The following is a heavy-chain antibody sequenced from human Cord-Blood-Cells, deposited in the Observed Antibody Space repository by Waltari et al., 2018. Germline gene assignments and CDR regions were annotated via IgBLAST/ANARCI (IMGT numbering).Heavy chain of an antibody. CDR3: ARGGYCSSTSCYEDAFDI. D-gene: IGHD2-2*01. Sequence: HLPQSGPGLVQPSQTLPLPCAISGDSAPTTRPPRPWISHPPPSALEWLGRTYYRSKWYNDYALSVKSRITINPDTSKNQFSLQLNSVTPEDTAVYYCARGGYCSSTSCYEDAFDIWGQGTMVTVSS. V-gene: IGHV6-1*01. J-gene: IGHJ3*02. CDR2: TYYRSKWYN. CDR1: GDSAPTTRPP.